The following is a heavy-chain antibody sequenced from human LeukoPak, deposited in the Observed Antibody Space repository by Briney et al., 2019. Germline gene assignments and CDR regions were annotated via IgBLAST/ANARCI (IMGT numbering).Heavy chain of an antibody. J-gene: IGHJ6*03. CDR3: ARNSGSLPYYYHYYMDV. D-gene: IGHD1-26*01. V-gene: IGHV4-30-4*08. CDR2: IYYSGST. CDR1: GGSISSGDYY. Sequence: SQTLSLTCTVSGGSISSGDYYWSWIRQPPGKGLEWIGYIYYSGSTYYNPSLKSRVTISVDTSKNQFSLKLSSVTAADTAVYYCARNSGSLPYYYHYYMDVWGKGTTVTVSS.